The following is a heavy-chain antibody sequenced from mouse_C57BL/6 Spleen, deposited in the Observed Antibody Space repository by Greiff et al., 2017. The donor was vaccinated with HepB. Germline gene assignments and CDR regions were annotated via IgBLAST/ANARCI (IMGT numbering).Heavy chain of an antibody. D-gene: IGHD2-5*01. CDR3: ASTGYYSNSFDY. J-gene: IGHJ2*01. CDR2: IHPNSGST. V-gene: IGHV1-64*01. Sequence: QVQLKESGAELVKPGASVKLSCKASGYTFTSYWMHWVKQRPGQGLEWIGMIHPNSGSTNYNEKFKSKATLTVDKSSSTAYMQLSSLTSEDSAVYYCASTGYYSNSFDYWGQGTTLTVSS. CDR1: GYTFTSYW.